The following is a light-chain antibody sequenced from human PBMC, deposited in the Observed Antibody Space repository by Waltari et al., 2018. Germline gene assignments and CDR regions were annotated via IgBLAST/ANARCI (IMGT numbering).Light chain of an antibody. Sequence: QSALTQPPSASGSPGQSVTISCTRTSSDVGGYTCVSWYQQHPGKAPNLLIYGVDKRPSGVPARFSGSKSGNTASLTVSGLQAEDEADYYCNSYAGSNNLGVFGGGTKLTVL. CDR2: GVD. CDR1: SSDVGGYTC. J-gene: IGLJ3*02. CDR3: NSYAGSNNLGV. V-gene: IGLV2-8*01.